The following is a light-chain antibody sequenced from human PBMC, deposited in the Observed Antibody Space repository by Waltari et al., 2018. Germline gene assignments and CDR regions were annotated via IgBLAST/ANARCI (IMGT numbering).Light chain of an antibody. J-gene: IGLJ2*01. V-gene: IGLV2-11*01. CDR2: DVS. CDR1: SSDVGGYNH. Sequence: QSALTQPRSVSGSPGQSVTISCPGTSSDVGGYNHVSWYQQQPGNAPNLMIYDVSKRPSGVPDRFSGSKSGNTASLTISGLQAEDEADYYCCSYAGSYTLVFGGGTKLTVL. CDR3: CSYAGSYTLV.